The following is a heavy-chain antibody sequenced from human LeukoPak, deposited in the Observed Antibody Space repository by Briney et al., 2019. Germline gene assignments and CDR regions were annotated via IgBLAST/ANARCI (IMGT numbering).Heavy chain of an antibody. D-gene: IGHD3-22*01. J-gene: IGHJ4*02. CDR1: GFTFSSYG. V-gene: IGHV3-30*18. CDR2: ISYDGSNK. CDR3: AKAPESYYYDSSGYYPLDY. Sequence: QTGGSLRLSCAASGFTFSSYGMHWVRQAPGKGLEWAAVISYDGSNKYYADSVKGRFTISRDNSKNTLYLQMNSLRAEDTAVYYCAKAPESYYYDSSGYYPLDYWGQGTLVTVSS.